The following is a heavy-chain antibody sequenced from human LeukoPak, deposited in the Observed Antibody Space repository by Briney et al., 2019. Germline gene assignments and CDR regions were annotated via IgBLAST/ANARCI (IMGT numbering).Heavy chain of an antibody. D-gene: IGHD5-12*01. CDR1: GFSFSNCA. CDR3: AKGAYDYVELGYFDY. Sequence: GGSLRLSCAASGFSFSNCAMSWVHQAPGKGLEWVSLIVSSSGSTFYADSVKGRFTISRDNSKNTLYLQMNSLRAEDTAVYYCAKGAYDYVELGYFDYWGQGTLVTVSS. V-gene: IGHV3-23*01. CDR2: IVSSSGST. J-gene: IGHJ4*02.